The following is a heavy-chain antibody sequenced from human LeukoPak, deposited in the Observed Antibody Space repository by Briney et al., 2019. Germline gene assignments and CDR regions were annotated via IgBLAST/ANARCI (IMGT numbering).Heavy chain of an antibody. CDR3: ARGSGVVHHRVAHDY. CDR2: IYYSGST. V-gene: IGHV4-31*03. D-gene: IGHD3-3*01. CDR1: GGSISSGGYY. Sequence: SETLSLTCTVSGGSISSGGYYWSWIRQHPGKGLEWIGYIYYSGSTYYNPSLKSRVTISVDTSKNQFSLKLSSVTAADTAVYYCARGSGVVHHRVAHDYWGQGTLVTVSS. J-gene: IGHJ4*02.